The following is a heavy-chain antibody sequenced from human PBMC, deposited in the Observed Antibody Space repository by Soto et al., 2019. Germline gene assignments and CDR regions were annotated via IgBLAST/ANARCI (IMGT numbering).Heavy chain of an antibody. J-gene: IGHJ4*02. Sequence: SVKVSCKASGFTFTSSAVQWVRQARGQRLEWIGWIVVGSGNTNYAQKFQERVTITRDMSTSTAYMELSSLRSEDTAAYYCAAEYGIAASRKNFFFDYWGQGTLVTVSS. CDR3: AAEYGIAASRKNFFFDY. V-gene: IGHV1-58*01. CDR2: IVVGSGNT. D-gene: IGHD6-13*01. CDR1: GFTFTSSA.